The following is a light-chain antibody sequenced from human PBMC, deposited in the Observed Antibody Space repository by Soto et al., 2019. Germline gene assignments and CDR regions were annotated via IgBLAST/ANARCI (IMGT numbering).Light chain of an antibody. CDR2: DVN. CDR3: SAYTGSATLGV. V-gene: IGLV2-14*01. CDR1: SSDVGRYNS. J-gene: IGLJ2*01. Sequence: QSALTQPASVSGSPGQSITISCTGTSSDVGRYNSVSWYQQHPGKAPKLIVYDVNYRPSGVSNRFSGSKSGNTASLTISGLQAEAEADYYCSAYTGSATLGVFGGGTKLTVL.